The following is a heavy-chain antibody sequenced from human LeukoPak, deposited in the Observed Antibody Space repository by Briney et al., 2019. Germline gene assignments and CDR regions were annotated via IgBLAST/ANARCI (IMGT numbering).Heavy chain of an antibody. Sequence: ASVKVSCKTSGYTFINYDINWVRQATGQGLEWMGWMSPNSGNTGYAQKFQGRVTMTRDTSTSTVYMELSSLRSEDTAVYYCARAKGWAPSYWGQGTLVTVSS. CDR3: ARAKGWAPSY. V-gene: IGHV1-8*01. CDR1: GYTFINYD. D-gene: IGHD1-26*01. J-gene: IGHJ4*02. CDR2: MSPNSGNT.